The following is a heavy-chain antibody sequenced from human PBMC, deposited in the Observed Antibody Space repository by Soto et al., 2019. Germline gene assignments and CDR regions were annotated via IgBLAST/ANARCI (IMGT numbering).Heavy chain of an antibody. D-gene: IGHD3-10*01. CDR2: IYWDDDK. CDR3: ALRTGGYFFQH. J-gene: IGHJ1*01. CDR1: GFSLTTSGVG. Sequence: QITLKESGPTLVKPTQTLTLTCTFSGFSLTTSGVGVGWIRQPPGKALEWLALIYWDDDKRYSPSLKSRLTITKDTSKNQVVLTMTNMDPVDTATYFCALRTGGYFFQHWGQGTLVTVSS. V-gene: IGHV2-5*02.